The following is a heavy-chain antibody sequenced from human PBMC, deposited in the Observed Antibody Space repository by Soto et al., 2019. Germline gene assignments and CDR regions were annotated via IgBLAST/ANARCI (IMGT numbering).Heavy chain of an antibody. CDR2: IYPGDSDT. J-gene: IGHJ4*02. CDR1: GYSFTSYW. Sequence: GESLKISCKGSGYSFTSYWIGWVRQMPGKGLEWMGIIYPGDSDTRYSPSFQGQVTISADKSISTAYLQWSSLKASDTAVYYCARGHCTSTSCYPSDYWGQGALVTVSS. V-gene: IGHV5-51*01. CDR3: ARGHCTSTSCYPSDY. D-gene: IGHD2-2*01.